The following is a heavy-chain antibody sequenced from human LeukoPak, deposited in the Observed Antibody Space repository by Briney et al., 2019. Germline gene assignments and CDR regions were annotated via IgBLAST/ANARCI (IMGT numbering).Heavy chain of an antibody. CDR3: ATDPVLLWFGELNY. CDR2: FDPEDGET. J-gene: IGHJ4*02. Sequence: PSGKVSCKVSAYTLTELSMHWVRQADGNGREWMGGFDPEDGETIYAQKFQGRVTMTEDTSTDTAYMELSSLRSEDTAVYYCATDPVLLWFGELNYWGQGTLVTVSS. CDR1: AYTLTELS. V-gene: IGHV1-24*01. D-gene: IGHD3-10*01.